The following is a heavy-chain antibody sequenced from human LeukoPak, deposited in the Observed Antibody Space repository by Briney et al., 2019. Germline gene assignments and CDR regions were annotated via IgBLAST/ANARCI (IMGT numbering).Heavy chain of an antibody. V-gene: IGHV1-46*01. J-gene: IGHJ5*02. CDR1: GYTFTSNY. CDR2: ISPSGGST. CDR3: ARDNSVRDEAWWFNP. D-gene: IGHD5-24*01. Sequence: ASVKVSCTAFGYTFTSNYMHWVRQAPGQGPEWMGVISPSGGSTTYAQKFQGRVTLTRDMSTSTDYLELSSVRSEDTAVYYCARDNSVRDEAWWFNPWGQGTLVTVSS.